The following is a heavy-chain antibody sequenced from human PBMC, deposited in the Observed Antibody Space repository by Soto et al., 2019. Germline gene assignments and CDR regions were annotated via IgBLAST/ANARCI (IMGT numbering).Heavy chain of an antibody. D-gene: IGHD6-19*01. Sequence: ASVKVSCKASGYTFTGYYMHWVRQAPGQGLEWMGRINPNSGGTNYAQKFQGWVTMTRDTSISTAYMELSRLRSDDTAVYYCARDLYSSGWHAYDAFDIWGQGTMVTVSS. CDR2: INPNSGGT. CDR1: GYTFTGYY. J-gene: IGHJ3*02. V-gene: IGHV1-2*04. CDR3: ARDLYSSGWHAYDAFDI.